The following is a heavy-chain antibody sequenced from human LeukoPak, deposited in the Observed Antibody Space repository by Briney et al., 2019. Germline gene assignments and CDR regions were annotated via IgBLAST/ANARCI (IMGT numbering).Heavy chain of an antibody. CDR2: ISGSGGST. D-gene: IGHD6-6*01. CDR1: GFTFSSYA. V-gene: IGHV3-23*01. Sequence: GRSLRLSCAASGFTFSSYAMSWVRQAPGKGLEWVSAISGSGGSTYYADSVKGRFTISRDNSKNTLYLQMNSLRAEDTAVYYCAILKYSSPFFDYWGQGTLVTVSS. CDR3: AILKYSSPFFDY. J-gene: IGHJ4*02.